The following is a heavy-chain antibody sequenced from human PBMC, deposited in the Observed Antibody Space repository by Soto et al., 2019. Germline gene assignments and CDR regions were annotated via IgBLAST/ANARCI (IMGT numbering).Heavy chain of an antibody. D-gene: IGHD4-17*01. CDR2: ISAYSGNT. CDR3: ARVVKAGDYGDYGRYYFDY. Sequence: QVKLVQSGAEVKKPGASVKVSCKASGYTFTTYGITWVRQAPGQGLEWMGWISAYSGNTNYAQKLQGRLTVTTDTSTTTAYMDLRSLRSDDTAVYYCARVVKAGDYGDYGRYYFDYWGHVTLVTVSS. V-gene: IGHV1-18*04. J-gene: IGHJ4*01. CDR1: GYTFTTYG.